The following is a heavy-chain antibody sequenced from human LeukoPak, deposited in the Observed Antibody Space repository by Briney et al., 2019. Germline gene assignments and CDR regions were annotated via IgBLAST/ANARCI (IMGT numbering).Heavy chain of an antibody. J-gene: IGHJ4*02. CDR3: AREATWGQWYFDL. V-gene: IGHV3-30*03. Sequence: PGGSLRLSCAASGFTFHDHGMDWVRQAPGKGLEWVAVMAADGGVKQYADFVKGRFSLSRDNSKNTLFLEMNGLTVEDTAVYYCAREATWGQWYFDLWGQGAPVTVSS. CDR1: GFTFHDHG. CDR2: MAADGGVK. D-gene: IGHD6-19*01.